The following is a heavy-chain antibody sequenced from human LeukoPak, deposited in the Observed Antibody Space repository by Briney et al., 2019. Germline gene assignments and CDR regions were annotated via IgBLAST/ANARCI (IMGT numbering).Heavy chain of an antibody. V-gene: IGHV4-61*02. J-gene: IGHJ4*02. D-gene: IGHD1-26*01. CDR2: IYTSGST. CDR3: ARDSWDRYYFDY. Sequence: PSQTLSLTCTVSGGSISSGSYYWSWIRQPAGKGLEWIGRIYTSGSTNYNPSLKSRVTMSVDTSKNQFSLKLSSVTAADTAVYYCARDSWDRYYFDYWGQGTLVTVSS. CDR1: GGSISSGSYY.